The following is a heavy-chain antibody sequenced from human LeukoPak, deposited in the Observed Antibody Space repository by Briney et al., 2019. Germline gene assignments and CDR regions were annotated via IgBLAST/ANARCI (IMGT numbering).Heavy chain of an antibody. CDR2: IKQDGSEK. V-gene: IGHV3-7*01. Sequence: GGSLRFSCAASGSTFSSYWMSWVRQAPGKGLEWVANIKQDGSEKYYVDSVKGRFTISRDNAKNSLYLQMNSRRAEDTAMYYCAREILSAAVTWDAFDIWGQGTMVTVSS. D-gene: IGHD6-13*01. J-gene: IGHJ3*02. CDR1: GSTFSSYW. CDR3: AREILSAAVTWDAFDI.